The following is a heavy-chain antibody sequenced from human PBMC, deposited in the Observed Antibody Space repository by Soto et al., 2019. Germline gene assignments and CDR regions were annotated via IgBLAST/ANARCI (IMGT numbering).Heavy chain of an antibody. J-gene: IGHJ3*02. CDR2: IYNIGST. CDR1: GGYISGGDYS. V-gene: IGHV4-30-2*01. Sequence: PSETLSLTCAVSGGYISGGDYSWSWIRQPPGKGLEWIGFIYNIGSTYYNSSLKSRVTISVDRSKNHFFLNLTSVTAADTAVYYCSTYPKFFHIWGQGTKVTVSS. CDR3: STYPKFFHI.